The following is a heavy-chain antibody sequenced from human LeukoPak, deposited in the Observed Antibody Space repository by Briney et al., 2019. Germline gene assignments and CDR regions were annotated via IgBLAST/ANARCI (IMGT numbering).Heavy chain of an antibody. CDR3: ARRGVVIRVILVGFHKEAYYFDS. CDR1: GITLSNYG. J-gene: IGHJ4*02. Sequence: GSLRLSCAVSGITLSNYGMSWVRQAPGKGLEWVAGISGSGGRTTYADSVKGRFTISRDNPKNTLYLQMSSLRVEDTAVYFCARRGVVIRVILVGFHKEAYYFDSWGQGALVTVSP. CDR2: ISGSGGRT. V-gene: IGHV3-23*01. D-gene: IGHD3-22*01.